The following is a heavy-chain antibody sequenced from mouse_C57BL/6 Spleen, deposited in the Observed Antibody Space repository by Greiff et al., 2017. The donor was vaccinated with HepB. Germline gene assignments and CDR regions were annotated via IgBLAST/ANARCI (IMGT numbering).Heavy chain of an antibody. CDR1: GYTFTDYY. J-gene: IGHJ3*01. Sequence: EVQLQQSGPELVKPGASVKISCKASGYTFTDYYMNWVKQSHGKSLEWIGDINPNNGGTSYNQKFKGKATLTVDKSSSTAYMELRSLTSEDSAVYYCASQDGDGYTGFAYWGQGTLVTVSA. CDR2: INPNNGGT. V-gene: IGHV1-26*01. D-gene: IGHD2-3*01. CDR3: ASQDGDGYTGFAY.